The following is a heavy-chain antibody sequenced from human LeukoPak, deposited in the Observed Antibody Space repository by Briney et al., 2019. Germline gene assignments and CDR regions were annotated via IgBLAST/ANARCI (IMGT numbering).Heavy chain of an antibody. Sequence: SETLSLTCTVSGGSISGSSYHWGWIRQPPGKGLEWIGSINYSWHTYYNPSLESRATISVDSSKNQFSLKVTSVTAADTALYYCAPTYSYTRGGYDYWGPGTLVTVSS. CDR3: APTYSYTRGGYDY. CDR2: INYSWHT. J-gene: IGHJ4*02. V-gene: IGHV4-39*01. D-gene: IGHD5-18*01. CDR1: GGSISGSSYH.